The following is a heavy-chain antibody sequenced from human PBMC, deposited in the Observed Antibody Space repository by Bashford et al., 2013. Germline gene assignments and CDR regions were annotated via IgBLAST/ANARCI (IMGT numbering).Heavy chain of an antibody. J-gene: IGHJ4*02. V-gene: IGHV3-74*01. CDR2: VRFDGSIT. Sequence: VRQAPGKGLEWVSGVRFDGSITTYADSVKGRFTISRDIAKNMLYLQMNGLRAEDTAVYYCARGRLEQHFDYWAREPWSPSPQ. D-gene: IGHD1/OR15-1a*01. CDR3: ARGRLEQHFDY.